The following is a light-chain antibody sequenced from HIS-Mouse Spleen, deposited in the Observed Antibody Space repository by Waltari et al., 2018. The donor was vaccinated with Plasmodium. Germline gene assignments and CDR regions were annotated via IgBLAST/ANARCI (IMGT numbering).Light chain of an antibody. CDR1: ALPKKY. CDR3: YSTDSSGNHRV. Sequence: SYELTQPPSVSVSPGQTARIPCSGDALPKKYTYWYQQKSGQAPVLVIYEDSKRPSGIPERFSGSSSGTMATLTISGAQVEDEADYYCYSTDSSGNHRVFGGGIKLTVL. J-gene: IGLJ3*02. V-gene: IGLV3-10*01. CDR2: EDS.